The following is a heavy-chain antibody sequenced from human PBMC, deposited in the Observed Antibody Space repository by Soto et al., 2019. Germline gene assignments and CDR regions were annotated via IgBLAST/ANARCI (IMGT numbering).Heavy chain of an antibody. CDR1: GGSISRYY. CDR2: IYYSGST. J-gene: IGHJ6*02. V-gene: IGHV4-59*01. Sequence: SETLSLTRTVSGGSISRYYWSWIRQPPGKGLEWIGYIYYSGSTNYNPSLKSRVTISVDTSKNQFSLKLSSVTAADTAVYYRARDRSYDFWSGPRAYYYYGMDVWGQGTTVTVSS. D-gene: IGHD3-3*01. CDR3: ARDRSYDFWSGPRAYYYYGMDV.